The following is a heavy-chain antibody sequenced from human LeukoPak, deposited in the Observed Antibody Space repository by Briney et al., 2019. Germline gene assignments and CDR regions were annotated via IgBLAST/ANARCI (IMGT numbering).Heavy chain of an antibody. CDR1: GFTFSNYY. D-gene: IGHD3-10*01. V-gene: IGHV3-11*01. CDR2: ISSSGSTI. Sequence: SGGSLRLSCAASGFTFSNYYMSWIRQAPGKGLEWVSYISSSGSTIYYADSVKGRFTISRDNAKNSLYLQMNSLRAEATAVYYCARVRMDYGSGSPADYWGQGTLVTVSS. CDR3: ARVRMDYGSGSPADY. J-gene: IGHJ4*02.